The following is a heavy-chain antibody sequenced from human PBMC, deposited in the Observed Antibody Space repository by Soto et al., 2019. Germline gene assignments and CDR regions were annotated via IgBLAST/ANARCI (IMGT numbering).Heavy chain of an antibody. CDR2: IYYSGST. CDR3: ARVYDYIWGSYRYPGALDY. V-gene: IGHV4-59*01. CDR1: GGTISSYD. Sequence: SETLCLTYTVSGGTISSYDGSWIRKPPGKGLEWIGYIYYSGSTNYNPSLKSRVTISVDTSKNQFSLKLSSVTAADTAVYYCARVYDYIWGSYRYPGALDYWGQGTLVTVSS. J-gene: IGHJ4*02. D-gene: IGHD3-16*02.